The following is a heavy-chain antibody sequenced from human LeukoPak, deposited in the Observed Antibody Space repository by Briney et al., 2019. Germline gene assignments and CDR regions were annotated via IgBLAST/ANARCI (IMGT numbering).Heavy chain of an antibody. V-gene: IGHV3-23*01. J-gene: IGHJ4*02. CDR1: GFTFSSYS. D-gene: IGHD1-26*01. CDR2: ISGSGGST. Sequence: GGSLRLSCAASGFTFSSYSINWVRQAPGKGLEWVSAISGSGGSTYYADSVKGRFTISRDNSKNTLYLQMNSLRAEDTAVYYCAYLVGATDCWGQGTLVTVSS. CDR3: AYLVGATDC.